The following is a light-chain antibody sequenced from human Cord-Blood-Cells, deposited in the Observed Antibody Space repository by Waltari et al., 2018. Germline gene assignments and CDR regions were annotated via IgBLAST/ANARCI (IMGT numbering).Light chain of an antibody. CDR1: QSISSY. CDR2: AAS. Sequence: DLQRTQSPSSLSASVGDRVTITCRVSQSISSYLNWYQQKPGKAPKLLIYAASSLQSGVPSRFSGSGSGTDFTLTISSLQPEDFATYYCQQSYSTQYTFGQGTKLEIK. V-gene: IGKV1-39*01. J-gene: IGKJ2*01. CDR3: QQSYSTQYT.